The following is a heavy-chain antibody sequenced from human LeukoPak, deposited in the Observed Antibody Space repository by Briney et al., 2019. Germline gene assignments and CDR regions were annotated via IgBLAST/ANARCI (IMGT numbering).Heavy chain of an antibody. CDR1: GFTFSSYA. CDR3: AKEPKYSSSYYSDY. V-gene: IGHV3-23*01. CDR2: ISAGAGT. Sequence: GGSLRLSCAASGFTFSSYAMTWVRQAPGKGLEWVSSISAGAGTYYADSVTGRFTVSRDDSKNILYLQMNSLRAEDTAVYYCAKEPKYSSSYYSDYWGQGTLVTASS. D-gene: IGHD6-13*01. J-gene: IGHJ4*02.